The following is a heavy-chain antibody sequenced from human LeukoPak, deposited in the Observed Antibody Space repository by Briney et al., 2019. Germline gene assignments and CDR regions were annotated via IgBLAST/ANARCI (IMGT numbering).Heavy chain of an antibody. CDR3: ATLDYGDY. CDR2: ISTYNGNT. J-gene: IGHJ4*02. D-gene: IGHD2/OR15-2a*01. Sequence: ASVKVSCKASGYTFTSYGISWVRQAPGQGLEWMGWISTYNGNTKYAQKPQGRVTMTTDTSTSTAYMELRSLRSEDTAVYYCATLDYGDYWGQGTLVTVSS. CDR1: GYTFTSYG. V-gene: IGHV1-18*01.